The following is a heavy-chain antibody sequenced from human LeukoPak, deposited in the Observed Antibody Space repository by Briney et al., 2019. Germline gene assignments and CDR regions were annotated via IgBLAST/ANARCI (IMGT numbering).Heavy chain of an antibody. CDR3: ARSQCSTGCPLDY. CDR1: GFTFSSYW. CDR2: INSDGSST. J-gene: IGHJ4*02. Sequence: GGSLRLSCAASGFTFSSYWMHWVRQDPGKGLVWVSHINSDGSSTRYADSVKGRFTISRDNAKNTLYVQMNSLRAEDTAVYHCARSQCSTGCPLDYWGQGTLVTVSS. V-gene: IGHV3-74*01. D-gene: IGHD6-19*01.